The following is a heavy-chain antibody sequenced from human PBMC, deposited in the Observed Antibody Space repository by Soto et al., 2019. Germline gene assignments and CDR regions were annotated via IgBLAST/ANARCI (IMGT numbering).Heavy chain of an antibody. J-gene: IGHJ3*02. V-gene: IGHV1-69*01. CDR3: ARDLGPSFYYDSDGPLNPFDI. D-gene: IGHD3-22*01. CDR1: GGDFSSYS. CDR2: IIPMFGTP. Sequence: QVQLVQSGAEVKKPGSSVKVSCKTSGGDFSSYSMNWVRQAPGQGPEWMGGIIPMFGTPNYAPRFQGRVTIAADESTTTVYMELSSLTSEDTAVYYGARDLGPSFYYDSDGPLNPFDIWGQGTMVTVSS.